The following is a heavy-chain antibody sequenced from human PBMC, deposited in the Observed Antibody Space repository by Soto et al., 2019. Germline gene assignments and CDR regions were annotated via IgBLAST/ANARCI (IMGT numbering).Heavy chain of an antibody. Sequence: SETLSLTCAVSGYSISSGYYWGWIRQPPGKGLEWIGSIYHSGSTYYNPSLKSRVTISVDTSKNQFSLKLSSVTAADTAVYYCARVSIAAAAVYWGQGTLVAVSS. CDR3: ARVSIAAAAVY. CDR2: IYHSGST. CDR1: GYSISSGYY. D-gene: IGHD6-13*01. J-gene: IGHJ4*02. V-gene: IGHV4-38-2*01.